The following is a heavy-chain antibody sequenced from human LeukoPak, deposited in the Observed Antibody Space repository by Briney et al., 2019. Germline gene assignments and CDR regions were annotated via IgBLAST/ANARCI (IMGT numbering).Heavy chain of an antibody. Sequence: PGGSLRLSCAASGFTFNNHAMSWFRQAPGKGLEWLSSIVGHGDQYFYADSVKGRFIISRDNSRNTLSLQMNSLTAADTAVYYCAREGLQRHFNFDSWGQGTLVTVSS. CDR3: AREGLQRHFNFDS. CDR2: IVGHGDQY. J-gene: IGHJ4*02. V-gene: IGHV3-23*01. CDR1: GFTFNNHA. D-gene: IGHD1-1*01.